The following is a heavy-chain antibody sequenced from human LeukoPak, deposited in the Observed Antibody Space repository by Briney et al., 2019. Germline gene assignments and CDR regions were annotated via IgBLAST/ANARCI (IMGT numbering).Heavy chain of an antibody. Sequence: SVKVSCKASGYTFKNYGISWVRQAPGQGLEWMGWIIPIFGTANYAQKFQGRVTITADESTSTAYMELSSLRSEDTAVYYCAAGEVGGSYYGYYYYGMDVWGKGTTVTVSS. J-gene: IGHJ6*04. V-gene: IGHV1-69*13. CDR3: AAGEVGGSYYGYYYYGMDV. CDR1: GYTFKNYG. D-gene: IGHD1-26*01. CDR2: IIPIFGTA.